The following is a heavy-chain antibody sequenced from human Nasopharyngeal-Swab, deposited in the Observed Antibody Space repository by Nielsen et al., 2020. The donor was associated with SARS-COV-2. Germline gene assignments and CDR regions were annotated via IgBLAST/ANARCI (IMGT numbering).Heavy chain of an antibody. D-gene: IGHD3-22*01. J-gene: IGHJ6*03. CDR2: IIPIFGTA. Sequence: SVKVSCKASGGTFSSYAISWVRQAPGQGLEWMGGIIPIFGTANYAQKFQGRVTITADESTSTAYMEPSSLRSEDTAVYYCARADYYDSSGYYEYYYYMDVWGKGTTVTVSS. CDR1: GGTFSSYA. CDR3: ARADYYDSSGYYEYYYYMDV. V-gene: IGHV1-69*13.